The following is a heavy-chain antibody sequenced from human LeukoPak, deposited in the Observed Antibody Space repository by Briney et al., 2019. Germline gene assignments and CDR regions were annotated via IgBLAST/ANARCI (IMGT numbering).Heavy chain of an antibody. Sequence: QPGGSLRLSCAASGFTFSSYSMNWVRQAPGKGLEWVSHITASGTAMFYADSVKGRFTISRDNAKNSLCLQMNSLRDEDTAVYYCASSGSYRFDYWGQGTLVTVSS. CDR3: ASSGSYRFDY. J-gene: IGHJ4*02. CDR2: ITASGTAM. CDR1: GFTFSSYS. V-gene: IGHV3-48*02. D-gene: IGHD1-26*01.